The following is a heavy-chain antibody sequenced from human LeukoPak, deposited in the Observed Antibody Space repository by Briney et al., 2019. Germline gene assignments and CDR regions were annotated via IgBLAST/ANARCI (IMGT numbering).Heavy chain of an antibody. J-gene: IGHJ4*02. D-gene: IGHD5-12*01. CDR1: GGSFSGYY. V-gene: IGHV4-34*01. CDR3: ARGGYSGYPIRY. CDR2: INHSGST. Sequence: SETLSLTCAVYGGSFSGYYWSWIRQPPGKGLEWIGEINHSGSTNYNPSLKSRVTISVDTSKNQFSLKLSSVTAADTAVYYCARGGYSGYPIRYWGQGTLVTVSS.